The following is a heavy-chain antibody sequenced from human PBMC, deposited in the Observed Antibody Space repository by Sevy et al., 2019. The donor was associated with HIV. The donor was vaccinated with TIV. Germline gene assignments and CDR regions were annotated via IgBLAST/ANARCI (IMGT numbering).Heavy chain of an antibody. V-gene: IGHV3-49*04. Sequence: GESLKISCAASGFTFTNYGMHWVRQAPGKGLEWVAFLKSKADGGTVDHAASVKGRFTISRDDSKSIAYLQMNDLTTEDTGVYYCTRWKGLQSIFDYWGQGALVTVSS. CDR2: LKSKADGGTV. D-gene: IGHD1-1*01. CDR1: GFTFTNYG. CDR3: TRWKGLQSIFDY. J-gene: IGHJ4*02.